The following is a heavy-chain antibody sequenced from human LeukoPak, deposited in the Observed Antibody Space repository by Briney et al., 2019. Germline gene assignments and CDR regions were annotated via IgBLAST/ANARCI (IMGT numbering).Heavy chain of an antibody. V-gene: IGHV4-59*11. CDR2: IYYSGST. CDR3: ARSKGYTYASPQH. CDR1: GDSISTHY. Sequence: SETLSLTCTVSGDSISTHYWIWLRQPPGKGLEWIGYIYYSGSTNYNPSLKSRVTISVDTSKNQFSLRLSSVTAADTAVYYCARSKGYTYASPQHWGQGTLVTVSS. J-gene: IGHJ1*01. D-gene: IGHD5-18*01.